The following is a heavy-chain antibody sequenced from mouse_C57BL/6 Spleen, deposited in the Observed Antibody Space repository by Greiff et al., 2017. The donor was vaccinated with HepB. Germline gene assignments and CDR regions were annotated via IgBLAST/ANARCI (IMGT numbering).Heavy chain of an antibody. CDR3: ARKDSSGVYAMYY. CDR1: GYTFTNYW. CDR2: IYPGGGYT. J-gene: IGHJ4*01. D-gene: IGHD3-2*02. V-gene: IGHV1-63*01. Sequence: LEESGAELVRPGTSVKMSCKASGYTFTNYWIGWAKQRPGHGLEWIGDIYPGGGYTNYNEKFKGKATLTADKSSSTAYMQFSSLTSEDSAIYYCARKDSSGVYAMYYWGQGTSVTVSS.